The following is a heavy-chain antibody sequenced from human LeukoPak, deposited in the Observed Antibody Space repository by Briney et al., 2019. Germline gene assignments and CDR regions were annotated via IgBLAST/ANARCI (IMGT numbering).Heavy chain of an antibody. CDR1: GFTVSSNY. J-gene: IGHJ4*02. V-gene: IGHV3-53*01. CDR2: IYSGGNT. CDR3: ARDSKQWLAFDY. D-gene: IGHD6-19*01. Sequence: GGSLRLSCAASGFTVSSNYMSWVRQAPGKGLEWVSVIYSGGNTYYADSVKGRFTISRDNSKNTLYLQMNSLRAEDTAVYYCARDSKQWLAFDYWGQGTLVTVSS.